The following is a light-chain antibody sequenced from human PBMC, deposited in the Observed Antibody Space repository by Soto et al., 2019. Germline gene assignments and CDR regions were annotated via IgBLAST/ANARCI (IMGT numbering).Light chain of an antibody. CDR3: SSYGASSTP. V-gene: IGLV2-14*03. CDR2: DVS. J-gene: IGLJ2*01. Sequence: QSALTQPASVSGSPGQSITISCTGSTSDIGGYNYVSLYQQHRGKAPKLLIYDVSCRPSGISDRFSGSKSRNTASLTISGRQPEDEADYSSSSYGASSTPFGRGTKPTDL. CDR1: TSDIGGYNY.